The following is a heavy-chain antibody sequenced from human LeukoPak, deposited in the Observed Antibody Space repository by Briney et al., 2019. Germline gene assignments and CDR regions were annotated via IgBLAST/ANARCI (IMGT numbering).Heavy chain of an antibody. CDR3: ARVVASTSIDS. Sequence: LRLSCAASGFTFSSYEMNWVRQAPGKGLEWIGSIFHSGSVYYNPSLKSRVNISVDPPKNRFSLKLTSVTAADTAFYYCARVVASTSIDSWGQGTLVTVSS. V-gene: IGHV4-38-2*01. CDR2: IFHSGSV. D-gene: IGHD2-15*01. J-gene: IGHJ4*02. CDR1: GFTFSSYE.